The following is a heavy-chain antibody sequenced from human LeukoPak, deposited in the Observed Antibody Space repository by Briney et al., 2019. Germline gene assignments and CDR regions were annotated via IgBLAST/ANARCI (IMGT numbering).Heavy chain of an antibody. J-gene: IGHJ4*02. CDR2: ISAYNGNT. V-gene: IGHV1-18*01. D-gene: IGHD3-22*01. CDR3: SRDYYDSSGYTPFDY. CDR1: GYTFTSNG. Sequence: ASVKVSCKASGYTFTSNGISWVRQAPGQGLDWIGCISAYNGNTNYAQKLQGRVTMTTDTSTSTVYMELRSLRSDDTAVYYCSRDYYDSSGYTPFDYWGQGTLVTVSS.